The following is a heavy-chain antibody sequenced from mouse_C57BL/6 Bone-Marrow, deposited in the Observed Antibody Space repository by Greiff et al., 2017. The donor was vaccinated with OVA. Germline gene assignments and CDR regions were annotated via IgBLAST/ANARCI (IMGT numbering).Heavy chain of an antibody. V-gene: IGHV1-81*01. CDR3: ARPDYYGSSYGYFDY. Sequence: VQLQQSGAELARPGASVKLSCKASGYTFTSYGISWVKQRTGQGLEWIGEIYPRSGNTYYNEKFKGKATLTADKSSSTAYMELRSLTSEDSAVYFCARPDYYGSSYGYFDYWGQGTTLTVSS. J-gene: IGHJ2*01. D-gene: IGHD1-1*01. CDR1: GYTFTSYG. CDR2: IYPRSGNT.